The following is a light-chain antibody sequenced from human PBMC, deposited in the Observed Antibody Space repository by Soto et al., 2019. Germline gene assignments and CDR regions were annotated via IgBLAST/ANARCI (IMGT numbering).Light chain of an antibody. CDR2: ATS. CDR3: QQCDTYPFT. J-gene: IGKJ3*01. V-gene: IGKV1-16*01. CDR1: QGIRNY. Sequence: DIQMTQSPSSLSASVGDRVTITCRASQGIRNYVAWFQQKPGKAPKSLIFATSNLQSGVPSRFSGSGSGTDFTLTISSLQPEDFATYYCQQCDTYPFTFGPGTTVDIK.